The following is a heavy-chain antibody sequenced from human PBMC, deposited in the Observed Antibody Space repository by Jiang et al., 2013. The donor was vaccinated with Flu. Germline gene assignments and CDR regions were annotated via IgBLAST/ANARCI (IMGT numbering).Heavy chain of an antibody. CDR3: ASLVVVAGFQH. J-gene: IGHJ1*01. Sequence: SGAEVKKPGSSVKVSCKASGGTFSSYAISWVRQAPGQGLEWMGRIIPILGIANYAQKFQGRVTITADKSTSTAYMELSSLRSEDTAVYYCASLVVVAGFQHWGQGTLVTVSS. D-gene: IGHD2-15*01. CDR2: IIPILGIA. V-gene: IGHV1-69*04. CDR1: GGTFSSYA.